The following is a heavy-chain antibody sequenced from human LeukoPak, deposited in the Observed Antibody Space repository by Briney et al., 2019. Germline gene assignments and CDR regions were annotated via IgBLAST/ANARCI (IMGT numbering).Heavy chain of an antibody. CDR2: INPDGSQK. CDR1: GFTFSGNW. CDR3: AKLLGTATTYDY. J-gene: IGHJ4*02. Sequence: PGGSLTLSCEASGFTFSGNWMSWVRQAPGKGLEWVASINPDGSQKLYVDSVEGRFTISRDNTKGSLYLQMNSLGAEDTAMYYCAKLLGTATTYDYWGQGTRVTVSS. V-gene: IGHV3-7*01. D-gene: IGHD5-24*01.